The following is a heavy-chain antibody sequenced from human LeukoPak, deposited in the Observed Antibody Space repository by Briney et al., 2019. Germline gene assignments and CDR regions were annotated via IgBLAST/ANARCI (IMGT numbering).Heavy chain of an antibody. D-gene: IGHD2-21*01. CDR2: IRSKPYGGIA. CDR1: GLLFGDYA. J-gene: IGHJ5*02. CDR3: TVQVIPSDKWFDP. Sequence: GGSLRLSCTASGLLFGDYAMTWVRQAPGKGLEWVGCIRSKPYGGIAEYAASVKGRFTISRDDSKTIAYLDMNGLKTEDTAVYHCTVQVIPSDKWFDPWGQGTPVTVSS. V-gene: IGHV3-49*04.